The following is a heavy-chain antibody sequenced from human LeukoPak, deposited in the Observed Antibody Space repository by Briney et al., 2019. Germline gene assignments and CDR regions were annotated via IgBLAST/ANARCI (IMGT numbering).Heavy chain of an antibody. CDR1: GGSIISHY. D-gene: IGHD4-23*01. Sequence: SETLSLTCTVSGGSIISHYRSWIRQPPGKGLEWIGYIYYSGSTNYNPSLKSRVTISVDTSKNQFSLRLSSVTAADTAVYYCARSTVVTPFDYWGQGTLVTVSS. CDR2: IYYSGST. V-gene: IGHV4-59*11. J-gene: IGHJ4*02. CDR3: ARSTVVTPFDY.